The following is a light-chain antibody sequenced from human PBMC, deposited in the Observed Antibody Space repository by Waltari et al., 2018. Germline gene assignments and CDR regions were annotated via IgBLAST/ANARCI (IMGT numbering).Light chain of an antibody. Sequence: DIQMTQSPSSLSASVGDRVTITCRASQAISSWLAWYQQKPGQAPKLLIYKASSLQSGVPSRFSGSGSGTEFTLTISSRQTEDFATYYCQQYNTAPFTFGPGTQVDIK. CDR3: QQYNTAPFT. CDR2: KAS. CDR1: QAISSW. J-gene: IGKJ3*01. V-gene: IGKV1-5*03.